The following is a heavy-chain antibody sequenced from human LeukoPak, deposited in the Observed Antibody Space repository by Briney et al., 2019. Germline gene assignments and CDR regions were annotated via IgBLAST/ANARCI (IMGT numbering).Heavy chain of an antibody. CDR3: ARAYGDYEGRYYYYMDV. V-gene: IGHV4-59*11. D-gene: IGHD4-17*01. CDR1: GGSISSLY. J-gene: IGHJ6*03. Sequence: SETLSLTCTVSGGSISSLYWSWIRQPPGKGLEWIGYIYYSGSTNYNPSLKSRVTISVDTSKNQFSLKLSSVTAADTAVYYCARAYGDYEGRYYYYMDVWGKGTTVTVSS. CDR2: IYYSGST.